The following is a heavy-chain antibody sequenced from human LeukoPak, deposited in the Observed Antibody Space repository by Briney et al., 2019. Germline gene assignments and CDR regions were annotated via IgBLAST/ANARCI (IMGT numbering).Heavy chain of an antibody. D-gene: IGHD6-19*01. J-gene: IGHJ5*02. V-gene: IGHV5-51*01. Sequence: GESLKISCKGSGYSFTSYWIGWVRQMPGKGLEWMGIIYPGDSDTRYSPSFQGQVTISADKSLSTAYLQWSSLKASDIAMYYCARLPVAGTTGLVGNWFDPWGQGTLVTVSS. CDR2: IYPGDSDT. CDR1: GYSFTSYW. CDR3: ARLPVAGTTGLVGNWFDP.